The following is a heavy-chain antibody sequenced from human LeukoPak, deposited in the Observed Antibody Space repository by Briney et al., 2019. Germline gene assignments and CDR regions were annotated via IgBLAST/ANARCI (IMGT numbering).Heavy chain of an antibody. Sequence: ASVKVSCKASGYTFTSYYMHWVRQAPGQGLEWVGIINPSGGSTNYAQKFQGRVTMTRDMSTSTVYMELSRLRSEDTAVYYCARDYYDFWSGYYMRHGAFDIWGQGTMVTVSS. V-gene: IGHV1-46*01. CDR1: GYTFTSYY. J-gene: IGHJ3*02. CDR3: ARDYYDFWSGYYMRHGAFDI. CDR2: INPSGGST. D-gene: IGHD3-3*01.